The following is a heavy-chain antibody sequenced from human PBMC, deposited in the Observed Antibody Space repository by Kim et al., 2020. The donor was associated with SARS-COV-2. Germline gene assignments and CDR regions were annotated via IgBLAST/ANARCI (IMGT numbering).Heavy chain of an antibody. Sequence: GVSLRLSCAASGFTFSSYWMHWVRQAPGKGLVWVSRIKGDGTNTNYADSVKGRFTISRDNAKNTLVLQMNSLRAEDTAVYYCAVEYNFGQSFDYWGQGTLVTVSS. CDR3: AVEYNFGQSFDY. CDR1: GFTFSSYW. J-gene: IGHJ4*02. D-gene: IGHD5-18*01. CDR2: IKGDGTNT. V-gene: IGHV3-74*01.